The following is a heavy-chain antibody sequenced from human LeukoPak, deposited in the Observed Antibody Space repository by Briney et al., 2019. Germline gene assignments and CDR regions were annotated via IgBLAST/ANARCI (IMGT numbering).Heavy chain of an antibody. CDR1: GGSISRGGYY. J-gene: IGHJ3*02. Sequence: PSQTLSLTCTVSGGSISRGGYYWSWIRQHPGKGLKWIGYIYNSRSTYYNPSLKSRVTISVDTSKNQFSLKLSSVSAADTAVYYCAGLRGGPHGFDIWGQGTVVTVSS. V-gene: IGHV4-31*03. CDR3: AGLRGGPHGFDI. CDR2: IYNSRST. D-gene: IGHD3-16*01.